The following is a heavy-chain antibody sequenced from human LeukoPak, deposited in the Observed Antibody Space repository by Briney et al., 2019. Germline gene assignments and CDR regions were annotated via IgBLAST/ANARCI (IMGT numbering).Heavy chain of an antibody. J-gene: IGHJ6*02. D-gene: IGHD3-22*01. CDR3: ARATVVITTFSGYYYALDA. V-gene: IGHV4-59*12. Sequence: SSETLSLTCTVSGGSISTYYWSWIRQTPGKRLEWIGYIYYSGSTNYNPSLKSRVTISVDTSKNQFSLKLSSVTAADTAVYYCARATVVITTFSGYYYALDAWGQGTTVTVSS. CDR2: IYYSGST. CDR1: GGSISTYY.